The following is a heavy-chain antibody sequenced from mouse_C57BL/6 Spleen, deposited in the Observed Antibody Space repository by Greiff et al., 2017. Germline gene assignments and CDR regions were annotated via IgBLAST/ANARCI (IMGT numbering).Heavy chain of an antibody. CDR1: GYAFSSSS. CDR3: ARFAFITTVVATWDWYFAV. Sequence: VQLQQSGPELVKPGASVKISCTASGYAFSSSSMNWVKQRPGKGLEWIGRICPGDGDTTYNGTFTGKATLTADKSSSTAYMQLSSLTSEYLAVSFCARFAFITTVVATWDWYFAVWGTGTTVTVSA. V-gene: IGHV1-82*01. CDR2: ICPGDGDT. D-gene: IGHD1-1*01. J-gene: IGHJ1*03.